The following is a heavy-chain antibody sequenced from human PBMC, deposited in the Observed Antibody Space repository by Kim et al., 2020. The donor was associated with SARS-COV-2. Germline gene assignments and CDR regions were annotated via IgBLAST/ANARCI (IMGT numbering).Heavy chain of an antibody. V-gene: IGHV3-11*01. CDR2: ISSSGSTI. CDR3: ARVGHDYGEYYFDY. CDR1: GFTFSDYY. Sequence: GGSLRLSCAASGFTFSDYYMSWIRQAPGKGLEWVSYISSSGSTIYYADSVKGRFTISRNNAKNSLYLQMNSLRAEDAAVYYCARVGHDYGEYYFDYWGQGTLDTVSS. D-gene: IGHD4-17*01. J-gene: IGHJ4*02.